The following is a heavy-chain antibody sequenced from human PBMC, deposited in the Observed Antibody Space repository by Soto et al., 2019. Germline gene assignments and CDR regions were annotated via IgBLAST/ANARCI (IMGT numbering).Heavy chain of an antibody. CDR2: INPSGGST. J-gene: IGHJ4*02. Sequence: QVQLVQSGAEVMQPGASVKVSCKASGYTFTSYYIQWVRQAPGQGLEWMGIINPSGGSTNYAQKFQGRVTTTRDTSTSTVYMELSSLRSEDTAIYYSSRGYPPWVQLGNLPGAFWGQGTLVPVSS. V-gene: IGHV1-46*03. D-gene: IGHD1-1*01. CDR3: SRGYPPWVQLGNLPGAF. CDR1: GYTFTSYY.